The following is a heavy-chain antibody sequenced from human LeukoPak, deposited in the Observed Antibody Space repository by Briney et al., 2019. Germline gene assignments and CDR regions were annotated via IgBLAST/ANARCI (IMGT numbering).Heavy chain of an antibody. V-gene: IGHV3-15*01. CDR1: GFTFSSYA. D-gene: IGHD5-12*01. CDR2: IKSITTGGTT. Sequence: GGFLRLSCAASGFTFSSYAMSWVRQAPGKGLEWVGRIKSITTGGTTDYAAPVKGRFTISRDDSKHTLYLQMNSLKIEDTAVYYCTAHGSFDYWGQGTLVTVSS. J-gene: IGHJ4*02. CDR3: TAHGSFDY.